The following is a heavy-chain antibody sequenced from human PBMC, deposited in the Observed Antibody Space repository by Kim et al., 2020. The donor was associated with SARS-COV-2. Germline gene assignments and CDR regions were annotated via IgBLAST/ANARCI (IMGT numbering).Heavy chain of an antibody. D-gene: IGHD4-17*01. CDR2: ISGSGGST. CDR1: GFTFSSYA. J-gene: IGHJ6*03. CDR3: AKDDVTTVTTGDYYYYMDV. V-gene: IGHV3-23*01. Sequence: GGSLRLSCAASGFTFSSYAMSWVRQAPGKGLEWVSAISGSGGSTYYADSVKGRFTISRDNSKNTLYLQMNSLRAEDTAVYYCAKDDVTTVTTGDYYYYMDVWGKGTTVTVSS.